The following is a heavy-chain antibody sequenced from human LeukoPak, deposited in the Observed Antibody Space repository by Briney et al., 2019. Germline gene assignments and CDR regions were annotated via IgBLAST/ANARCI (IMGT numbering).Heavy chain of an antibody. CDR2: INWNSGTI. D-gene: IGHD4-23*01. Sequence: GGSLRLSCAASGFTFDDYAMHWVRQAPGKGLEWVSGINWNSGTIGYADSVKGRFTISRDNAKNSLYLQVSSLRTEDTALYYCAKDTQGMTGGFDYWGQGTLVTVSS. V-gene: IGHV3-9*01. J-gene: IGHJ4*02. CDR3: AKDTQGMTGGFDY. CDR1: GFTFDDYA.